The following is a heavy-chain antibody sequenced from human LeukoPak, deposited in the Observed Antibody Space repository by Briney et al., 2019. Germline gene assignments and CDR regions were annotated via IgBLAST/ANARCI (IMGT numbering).Heavy chain of an antibody. CDR2: IYYSGST. Sequence: SETLSLTCTVSGGSISSSSYYWSWIRQHPGKGLEWIGYIYYSGSTYYNPSLKSRVTISVDTSKNQFSLKLSSVTAADTAVYYCARAGYSSGWYTTPAVWFDPWGQGTLVTVSS. CDR1: GGSISSSSYY. CDR3: ARAGYSSGWYTTPAVWFDP. V-gene: IGHV4-31*03. D-gene: IGHD6-19*01. J-gene: IGHJ5*02.